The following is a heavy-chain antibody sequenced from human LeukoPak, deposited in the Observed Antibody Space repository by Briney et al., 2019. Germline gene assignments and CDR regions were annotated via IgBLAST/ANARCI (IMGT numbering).Heavy chain of an antibody. Sequence: PSETLSLTCTVSGGSISSGDYYWSWIRQPPGKGLEWIGYIYYSGSTYYNPSLKSRVTISVDTSKNQFSLKLSSVTAADTAVYYYAREEGDDAFDIWGQGTMVTVSS. V-gene: IGHV4-30-4*01. D-gene: IGHD3-16*01. CDR1: GGSISSGDYY. CDR3: AREEGDDAFDI. J-gene: IGHJ3*02. CDR2: IYYSGST.